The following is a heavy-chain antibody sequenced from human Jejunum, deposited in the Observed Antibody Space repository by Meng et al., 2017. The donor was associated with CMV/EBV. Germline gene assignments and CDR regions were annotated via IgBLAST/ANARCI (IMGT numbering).Heavy chain of an antibody. CDR3: ARANNHVMDV. CDR2: INSDGSST. V-gene: IGHV3-74*01. Sequence: SCAASGFSVRSYWMHWVRQAPGKGLVWVSRINSDGSSTTYADPVKGRFTFSRDNAKNTLYLQMNSLRAEDTAVYYCARANNHVMDVWGQGTTVTVSS. CDR1: GFSVRSYW. J-gene: IGHJ6*02. D-gene: IGHD1/OR15-1a*01.